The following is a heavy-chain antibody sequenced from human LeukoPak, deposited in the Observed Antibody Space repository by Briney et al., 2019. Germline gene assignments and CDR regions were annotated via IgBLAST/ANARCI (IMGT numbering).Heavy chain of an antibody. V-gene: IGHV3-7*03. Sequence: SGGSLRLSCAASGFTVSSNYMSWVRQAPGKGLEWVANIKLDGSEKNYVDSVKGRFTISRDNTKNSLYLQMNSLRAEDTAVFYCARDQYDTWSRRGNFDSWGQGTLVTVSS. J-gene: IGHJ4*02. CDR1: GFTVSSNY. CDR3: ARDQYDTWSRRGNFDS. D-gene: IGHD3-3*01. CDR2: IKLDGSEK.